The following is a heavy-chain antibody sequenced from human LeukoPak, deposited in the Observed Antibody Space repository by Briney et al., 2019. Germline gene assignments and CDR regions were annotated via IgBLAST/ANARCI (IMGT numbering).Heavy chain of an antibody. CDR3: ARGRGVFPIDY. V-gene: IGHV4-34*01. CDR2: INRSGST. D-gene: IGHD6-13*01. J-gene: IGHJ4*02. CDR1: GGSFSGYY. Sequence: SETLSLTCAVYGGSFSGYYWSWIRQPPGKGLEWIGEINRSGSTNYNPSLKSRVTISVDTSKNQFSLKLSSVTAADTAVYYCARGRGVFPIDYWGQGTLVTVSS.